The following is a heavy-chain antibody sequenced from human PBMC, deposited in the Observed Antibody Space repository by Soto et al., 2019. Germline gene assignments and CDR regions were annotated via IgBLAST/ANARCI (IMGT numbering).Heavy chain of an antibody. CDR3: ARVPYYGSGGDGPYFFDY. CDR1: GDSITKSLYY. J-gene: IGHJ4*02. CDR2: IYYAGNA. D-gene: IGHD2-15*01. V-gene: IGHV4-39*01. Sequence: LQLQESGPGLVKPSDTLSLTCTVSGDSITKSLYYWAWVRQTPGKGLEWIASIYYAGNAYYNPSLQSRVTISVDASKNQFSLELPSVTAADSAVYYCARVPYYGSGGDGPYFFDYWGQGTLVTVSS.